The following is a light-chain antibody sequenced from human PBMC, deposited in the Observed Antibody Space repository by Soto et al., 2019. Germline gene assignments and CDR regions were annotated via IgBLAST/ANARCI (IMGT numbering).Light chain of an antibody. CDR2: GAS. Sequence: EIVLTQSPGTLSLSPGERATLSCRASQSVCRIYLAWYQQKPGQAPLLLIYGASSRPTGIPDRFSGSGSGKDFTLTISRMEPEDLAVYYWQQHGSSALTCGGGTKVEIK. J-gene: IGKJ4*02. CDR3: QQHGSSALT. V-gene: IGKV3-20*01. CDR1: QSVCRIY.